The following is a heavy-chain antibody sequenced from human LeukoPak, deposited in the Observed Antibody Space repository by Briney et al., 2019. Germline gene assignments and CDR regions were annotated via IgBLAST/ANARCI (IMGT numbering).Heavy chain of an antibody. D-gene: IGHD5-12*01. CDR1: GGSFSGYY. Sequence: PSETLSLTCAVYGGSFSGYYWSWIRQPPGKGLEWIGEINHSGSTNYNPSLKSRVTISVDTSKNQFSLKLSSVTAADTAVYYCASGSGYLGGFDYWGQGTLVTVSS. CDR2: INHSGST. J-gene: IGHJ4*02. CDR3: ASGSGYLGGFDY. V-gene: IGHV4-34*01.